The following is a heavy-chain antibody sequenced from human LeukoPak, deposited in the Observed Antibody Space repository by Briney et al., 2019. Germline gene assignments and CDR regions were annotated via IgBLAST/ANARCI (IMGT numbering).Heavy chain of an antibody. D-gene: IGHD2-2*02. CDR2: INHSGST. J-gene: IGHJ5*02. CDR3: ARDVYRSVWFDP. Sequence: MTSETLSLTCTVSGGSISSYYWSWIRQPPGKGLEWIGEINHSGSTNYNPSLKSRVTISVDTSKNQFSLKLSSVTAADTAVYYCARDVYRSVWFDPWGQGTLVTVSS. CDR1: GGSISSYY. V-gene: IGHV4-34*01.